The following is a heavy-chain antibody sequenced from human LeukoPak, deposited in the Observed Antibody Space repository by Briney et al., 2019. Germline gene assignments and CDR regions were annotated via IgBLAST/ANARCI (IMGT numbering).Heavy chain of an antibody. CDR1: GGSISSSDYY. CDR2: IYYSGST. D-gene: IGHD5/OR15-5a*01. Sequence: SETLSLTCTVSGGSISSSDYYWGWIRQPPGKGLEWIGSIYYSGSTYNNPSLKSRVTISVDTSKNQFSLKLSSVTAADTAVYYCARDSVYDADAFDIWGQGTMVTVSS. V-gene: IGHV4-39*07. CDR3: ARDSVYDADAFDI. J-gene: IGHJ3*02.